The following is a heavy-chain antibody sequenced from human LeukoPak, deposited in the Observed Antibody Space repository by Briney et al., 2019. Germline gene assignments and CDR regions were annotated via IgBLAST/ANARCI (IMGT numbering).Heavy chain of an antibody. CDR3: AKDLSGESKHHAFDI. J-gene: IGHJ3*02. CDR2: ISGSGGST. Sequence: GGSLRLSCAASGFTFSSYAMSWVRQAPGKGLEWVSAISGSGGSTYYAASVKGRFTISRDNSKNTLYLQMNSLRAEDTAVYYCAKDLSGESKHHAFDIWGQGTMVTVSS. D-gene: IGHD3-10*02. CDR1: GFTFSSYA. V-gene: IGHV3-23*01.